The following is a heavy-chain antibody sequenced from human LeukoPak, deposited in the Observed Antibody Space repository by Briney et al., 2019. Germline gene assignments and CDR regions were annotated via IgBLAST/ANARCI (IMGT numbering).Heavy chain of an antibody. CDR1: GGTFSSYA. CDR3: ARDSYGSSGYYYVSDY. D-gene: IGHD3-22*01. V-gene: IGHV1-69*13. Sequence: GASVKVSCKASGGTFSSYAISWVRQAPGQGLEWMGGIIPIFGTANYAQKFQGRVTITADESTSTAYMELSSLRSEDTAVYYCARDSYGSSGYYYVSDYWGQGTLVTVSS. CDR2: IIPIFGTA. J-gene: IGHJ4*02.